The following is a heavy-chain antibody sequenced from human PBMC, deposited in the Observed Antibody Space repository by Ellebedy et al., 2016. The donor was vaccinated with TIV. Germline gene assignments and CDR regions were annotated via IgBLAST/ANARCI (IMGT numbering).Heavy chain of an antibody. V-gene: IGHV3-23*01. CDR3: ARVSRDGYNWDVDY. J-gene: IGHJ4*02. Sequence: GESLKISCAASGFTFSSYAMSWARQAPGKGLEWVSTITASGASTYHAESVKGRFTISRDNSKNTLFLQMSSLRAEDTAVYYCARVSRDGYNWDVDYWGQGTLVAVSS. CDR2: ITASGAST. D-gene: IGHD5-24*01. CDR1: GFTFSSYA.